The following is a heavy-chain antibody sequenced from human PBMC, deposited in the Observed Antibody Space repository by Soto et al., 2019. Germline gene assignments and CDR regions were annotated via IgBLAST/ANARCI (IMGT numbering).Heavy chain of an antibody. CDR1: GGSISSGGYY. CDR2: IYYSGST. CDR3: ARVSVHSGSYPNWFDP. V-gene: IGHV4-31*03. D-gene: IGHD1-26*01. Sequence: NPSETLSLTCTVSGGSISSGGYYWSWIRQHPGKGLEWIGYIYYSGSTYYNPSLKSRVTISVDTSKNQFSLKLSSVTAADTAVYYCARVSVHSGSYPNWFDPWGQGTLVTVSS. J-gene: IGHJ5*02.